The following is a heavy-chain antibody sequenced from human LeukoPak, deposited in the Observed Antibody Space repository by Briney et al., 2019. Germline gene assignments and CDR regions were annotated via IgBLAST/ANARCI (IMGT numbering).Heavy chain of an antibody. Sequence: PSETLSLTCTVSGGSISSYYWSWVRQPPGKGLEWIGEIYHSGSTNYNPSLKSRVTISVDKSKNQFSLKLSSVTAADTAVYYCARDYGAAAGYYFDYWGQGTLVTVSS. CDR1: GGSISSYY. V-gene: IGHV4-4*02. D-gene: IGHD6-13*01. CDR3: ARDYGAAAGYYFDY. CDR2: IYHSGST. J-gene: IGHJ4*02.